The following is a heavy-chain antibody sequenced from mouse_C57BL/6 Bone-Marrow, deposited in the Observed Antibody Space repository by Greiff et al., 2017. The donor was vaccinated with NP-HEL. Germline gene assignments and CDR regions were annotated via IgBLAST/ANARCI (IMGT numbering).Heavy chain of an antibody. Sequence: EVKLMESGGDLVKPGGSLKLSCAASGFTFSSYGMSWVRQTPDKRLEWVATISSGGSYTYYPDSVKGRFTISRDNAKNTLYLQMSSLKSEDTAMYYCARRGTWGFAYWGQGTLVTVSA. CDR1: GFTFSSYG. CDR3: ARRGTWGFAY. J-gene: IGHJ3*01. D-gene: IGHD3-3*01. CDR2: ISSGGSYT. V-gene: IGHV5-6*02.